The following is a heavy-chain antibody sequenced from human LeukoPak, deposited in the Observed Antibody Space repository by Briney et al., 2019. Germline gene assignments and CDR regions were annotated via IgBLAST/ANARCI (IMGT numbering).Heavy chain of an antibody. Sequence: ASVKISCKASGGNFSSYDISWVRQDPGQGLEWMGGIIPIFGTANYAQKFQGRVTITADESTSTAYMELSSLRSEDTAVYYCARDGGGIAVAIWGQGTLVTVSS. CDR3: ARDGGGIAVAI. V-gene: IGHV1-69*13. CDR1: GGNFSSYD. D-gene: IGHD6-19*01. CDR2: IIPIFGTA. J-gene: IGHJ4*02.